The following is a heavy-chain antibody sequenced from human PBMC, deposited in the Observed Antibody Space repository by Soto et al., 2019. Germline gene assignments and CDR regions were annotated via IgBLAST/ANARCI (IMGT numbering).Heavy chain of an antibody. CDR3: ARDMVLSIAVAGTEDYYYYGMDV. D-gene: IGHD6-19*01. CDR2: ISYDGSNK. J-gene: IGHJ6*02. Sequence: GGSLRLACAASGFTFSSYAMHWVRQAPGKGLEWVAVISYDGSNKYYADSVKGRFTISRDNSKNTLYLQMNSLRAEDTAVYYCARDMVLSIAVAGTEDYYYYGMDVWGQGTTVTVSS. V-gene: IGHV3-30-3*01. CDR1: GFTFSSYA.